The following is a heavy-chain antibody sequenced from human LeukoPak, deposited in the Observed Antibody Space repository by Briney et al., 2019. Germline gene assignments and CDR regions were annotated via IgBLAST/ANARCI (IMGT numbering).Heavy chain of an antibody. CDR3: ARFWGGRWLFPPSYYLLDV. CDR1: GYTFTGYY. J-gene: IGHJ6*03. CDR2: INPNSGGT. V-gene: IGHV1-2*02. D-gene: IGHD3-22*01. Sequence: ASVKVSCKASGYTFTGYYMHWVRRAPGQGLEWMGWINPNSGGTNYAQKFQGRVTMTRDTSISTAYMELNRLRSDDTAVDYCARFWGGRWLFPPSYYLLDVWGKGTTVTVSS.